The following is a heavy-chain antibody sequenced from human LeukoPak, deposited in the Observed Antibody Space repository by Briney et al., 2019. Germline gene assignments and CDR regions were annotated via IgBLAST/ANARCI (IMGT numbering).Heavy chain of an antibody. D-gene: IGHD3-10*01. Sequence: GASVKVSCKISGFGLSVLSIHWMRQAPGKGLEWVGGIRPETGEPIFAQKLRGRVTITEDTFTDTGYLELRGLTSEATAVYYCSTDSGRSYFYFDFWGQGTLVTVSS. CDR1: GFGLSVLS. CDR2: IRPETGEP. CDR3: STDSGRSYFYFDF. V-gene: IGHV1-24*01. J-gene: IGHJ4*02.